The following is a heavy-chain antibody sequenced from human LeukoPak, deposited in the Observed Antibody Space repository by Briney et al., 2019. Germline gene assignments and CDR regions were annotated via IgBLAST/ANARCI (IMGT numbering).Heavy chain of an antibody. CDR3: ARGPYYDFWSGPFDY. J-gene: IGHJ4*02. V-gene: IGHV1-69*13. Sequence: SVKVSCKASGGTFSSYAISWVRQAPGQGLEWMGGIIPIFGTANYAQRFQGRVTITADESTSTAYMELSSLRSEDTAVYYCARGPYYDFWSGPFDYWGQGTLVTVSS. CDR1: GGTFSSYA. CDR2: IIPIFGTA. D-gene: IGHD3-3*01.